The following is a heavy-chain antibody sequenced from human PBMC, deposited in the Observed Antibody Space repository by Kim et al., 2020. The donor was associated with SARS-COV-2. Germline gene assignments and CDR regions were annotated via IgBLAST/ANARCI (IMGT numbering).Heavy chain of an antibody. V-gene: IGHV2-70*01. CDR2: DK. CDR3: ARGRLLFKY. D-gene: IGHD2-21*02. J-gene: IGHJ4*02. Sequence: DKYYSTSLKTRLTISKDTSKNQVVLTMTNMDPVDTATYYCARGRLLFKYWGQGTLVTVSS.